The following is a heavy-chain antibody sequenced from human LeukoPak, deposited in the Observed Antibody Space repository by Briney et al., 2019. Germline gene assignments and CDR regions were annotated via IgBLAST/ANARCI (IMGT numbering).Heavy chain of an antibody. V-gene: IGHV3-74*01. Sequence: PGGSLRLSCAASGFTFSSYWMHWVRQPPEKGLVWVSRIKSDGSTTNYADSVRGRFTISRDNAKNTLYLQMNGLRAEDTAVYYCARDPSAWSGYYDYWGQGTPVTVSS. CDR3: ARDPSAWSGYYDY. D-gene: IGHD3-3*01. CDR1: GFTFSSYW. J-gene: IGHJ4*02. CDR2: IKSDGSTT.